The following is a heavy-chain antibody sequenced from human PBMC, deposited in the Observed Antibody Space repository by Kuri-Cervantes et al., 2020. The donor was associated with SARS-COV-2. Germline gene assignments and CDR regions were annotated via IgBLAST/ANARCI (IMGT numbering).Heavy chain of an antibody. V-gene: IGHV3-21*01. CDR3: ASPRNQYSSSSPFDY. CDR2: ISSSSSYI. J-gene: IGHJ4*02. D-gene: IGHD6-6*01. Sequence: GGSLRLSCSASGFTFSSDSMNWVRQAPGKGLEWVSSISSSSSYIYYADSVKGRFTISRDNAKNSLYLQMNSLRAEDTAVYYCASPRNQYSSSSPFDYWGQGTLVTVSS. CDR1: GFTFSSDS.